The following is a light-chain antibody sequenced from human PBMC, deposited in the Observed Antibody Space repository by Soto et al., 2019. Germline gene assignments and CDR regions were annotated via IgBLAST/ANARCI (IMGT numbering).Light chain of an antibody. Sequence: QSALTQPRSVSGSPGQSVTISCTGNSSDVGGSNFVSWYQQHPGTAPKLMIYDVTKRPSGVPDRFSGSKSGNTASLTISGLQAEDEADYYCCSYAGSYTYVFGTGTKLTVL. CDR2: DVT. J-gene: IGLJ1*01. CDR1: SSDVGGSNF. V-gene: IGLV2-11*01. CDR3: CSYAGSYTYV.